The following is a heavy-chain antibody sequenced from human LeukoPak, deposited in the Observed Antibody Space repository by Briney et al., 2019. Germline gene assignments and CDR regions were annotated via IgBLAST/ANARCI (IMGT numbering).Heavy chain of an antibody. CDR2: INTNSGGT. Sequence: GASGKVSCKVSGYTLTELSMHWVRQAPGKGLEWMGRINTNSGGTNYAQKFQGRVTMTRDTSISKAYMELSRLRSDDTAVYYCARNVYDPTSRGWFDPWGQGTLVTVSS. D-gene: IGHD5/OR15-5a*01. J-gene: IGHJ5*02. CDR3: ARNVYDPTSRGWFDP. CDR1: GYTLTELS. V-gene: IGHV1-2*06.